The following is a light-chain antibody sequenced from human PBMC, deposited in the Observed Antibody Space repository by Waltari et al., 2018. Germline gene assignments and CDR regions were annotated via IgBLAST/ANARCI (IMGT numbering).Light chain of an antibody. CDR3: QQLNNHPPLT. CDR2: SAS. V-gene: IGKV1-9*01. J-gene: IGKJ4*01. Sequence: DIQFTQSPSFLSASVTDRVTITCRAIHDIISSLAWYPQKPVKAPNLLIYSASTLQSGVPSRFRGSGSGTEFALTISSLQPEDLATYICQQLNNHPPLTFGGGTKVEIK. CDR1: HDIISS.